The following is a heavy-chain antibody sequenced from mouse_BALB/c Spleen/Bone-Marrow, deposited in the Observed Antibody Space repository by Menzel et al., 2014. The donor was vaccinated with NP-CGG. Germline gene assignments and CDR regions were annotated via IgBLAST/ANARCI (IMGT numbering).Heavy chain of an antibody. CDR2: IYPSDSYT. J-gene: IGHJ3*01. CDR1: GYTFTSYW. V-gene: IGHV1-69*02. Sequence: VKLMESGAELVRPGASVKLSCKASGYTFTSYWINWVKQRPGQGLEWIGNIYPSDSYTNYNQKFKDKATLTVDKSSSTAYMQLSSPTSEDSAVYYCTRTGGYGCDWFAYWGQGTLVTVSA. D-gene: IGHD2-2*01. CDR3: TRTGGYGCDWFAY.